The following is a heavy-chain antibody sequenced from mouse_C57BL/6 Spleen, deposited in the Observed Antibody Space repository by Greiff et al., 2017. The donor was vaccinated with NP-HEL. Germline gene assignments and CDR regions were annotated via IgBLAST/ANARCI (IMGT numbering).Heavy chain of an antibody. CDR3: ARGDYYYGSSQFHYFDY. V-gene: IGHV1-76*01. CDR1: GYTFTDYY. CDR2: IYPGSGNT. D-gene: IGHD1-1*01. Sequence: VKLMESGAELVRPGASVKLSCKASGYTFTDYYINWVKQRPGQGLEWIARIYPGSGNTYYNEKFKGKATLTAEKSSSTAYMQLSSLTSEDSAVYFCARGDYYYGSSQFHYFDYWGQGTTLTVSS. J-gene: IGHJ2*01.